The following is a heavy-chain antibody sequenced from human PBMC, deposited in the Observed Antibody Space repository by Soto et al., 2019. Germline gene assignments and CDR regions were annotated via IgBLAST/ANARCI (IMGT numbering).Heavy chain of an antibody. D-gene: IGHD2-15*01. CDR3: AKVPIVVVAATLEDY. CDR1: GFTFSSYA. Sequence: EVQLLESGGGLVQPGGSLRLSCAASGFTFSSYAMSWVRQAPGKGLEWVSAISGSGGSTYYADSVKGRFTISRDNSKNTLYLQMKSLRAEDTAVYYCAKVPIVVVAATLEDYWGQGTLVTVSS. CDR2: ISGSGGST. V-gene: IGHV3-23*01. J-gene: IGHJ4*02.